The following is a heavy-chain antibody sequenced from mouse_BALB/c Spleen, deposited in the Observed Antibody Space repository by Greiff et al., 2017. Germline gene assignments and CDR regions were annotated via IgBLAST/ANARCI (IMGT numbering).Heavy chain of an antibody. CDR3: ARYSTTVVARGYFDY. J-gene: IGHJ2*01. D-gene: IGHD1-1*01. V-gene: IGHV5-17*02. Sequence: EVQLVESGGGLVQPGGSRKLSCAASGFTFSSFGMHWVRQAPEKGLEWVAYISSGSSTIYYADTVKGRFTISRDNPKNTLFLQMTSLRSEDTAMYYCARYSTTVVARGYFDYWGQGTTLTVSS. CDR2: ISSGSSTI. CDR1: GFTFSSFG.